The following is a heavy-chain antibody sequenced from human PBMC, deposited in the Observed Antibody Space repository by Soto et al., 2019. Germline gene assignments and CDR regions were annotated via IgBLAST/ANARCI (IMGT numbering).Heavy chain of an antibody. V-gene: IGHV3-9*01. Sequence: EVQLVESGGGLVQPGRSLRLSCAASGFTFDDYALHWVRQAPGKGLEWGSGISWNSGSIGYADSVKGRFTISRDNAKNSLYLQMNSLRAEDTALYYCAKVRDYDTSGGMDVWGQGTTVTVSS. D-gene: IGHD3-22*01. CDR1: GFTFDDYA. J-gene: IGHJ6*02. CDR2: ISWNSGSI. CDR3: AKVRDYDTSGGMDV.